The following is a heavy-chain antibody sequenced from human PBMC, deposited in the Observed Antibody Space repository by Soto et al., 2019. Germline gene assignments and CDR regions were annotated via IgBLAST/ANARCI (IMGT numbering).Heavy chain of an antibody. CDR3: ARDLYINWYYPLDS. CDR1: GGTFRNYA. J-gene: IGHJ4*02. CDR2: VIPIFGKA. Sequence: ASVKVSCKASGGTFRNYAFSWVRQAPGQGLEWMGGVIPIFGKANYEQRFQGRLTITADESTSTAYMDLNSLRSEDTAVYFCARDLYINWYYPLDSWGQGTLVTVSS. V-gene: IGHV1-69*13. D-gene: IGHD1-7*01.